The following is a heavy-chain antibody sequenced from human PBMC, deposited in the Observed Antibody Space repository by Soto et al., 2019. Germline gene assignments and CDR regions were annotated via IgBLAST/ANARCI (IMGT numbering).Heavy chain of an antibody. Sequence: QVGLQETGPGLVKPSQTLSLTCAVSGDSISGSDFYWDWICQSPGKGLEWIGYIHYSGTTYYNPSLKSRVTFSVDTSKNQFSLSLTSVTAADTAVYYCAREGGTGTVSLDVWGRGTMVIVSS. J-gene: IGHJ3*01. CDR3: AREGGTGTVSLDV. CDR1: GDSISGSDFY. V-gene: IGHV4-30-4*01. D-gene: IGHD1-1*01. CDR2: IHYSGTT.